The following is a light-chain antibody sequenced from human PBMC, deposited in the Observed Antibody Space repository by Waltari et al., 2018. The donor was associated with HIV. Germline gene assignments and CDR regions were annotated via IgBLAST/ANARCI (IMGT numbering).Light chain of an antibody. Sequence: DIVLTQSPATLSLSPGETATLSCRASQTVSTFLAWYQRKPGQSPRLLISGVSARAPGIPVRFSGSGSETDFTLTISGLEPDDFAVYFCQQRKYLYTFGQGTKVEI. CDR2: GVS. J-gene: IGKJ2*01. V-gene: IGKV3-11*01. CDR3: QQRKYLYT. CDR1: QTVSTF.